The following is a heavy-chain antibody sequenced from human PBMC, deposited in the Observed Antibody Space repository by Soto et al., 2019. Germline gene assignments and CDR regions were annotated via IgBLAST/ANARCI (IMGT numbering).Heavy chain of an antibody. V-gene: IGHV1-69*13. CDR1: GGTFSSYA. Sequence: ASVKVSCKASGGTFSSYAISWVRQAPGQGLEWMGGIIPIFGTANYAQKFQGRVTITADESTSTAYMELSSLRSEDTAVYYCAREVGTTRQLDYWGQGTLVTVSS. D-gene: IGHD1-26*01. CDR3: AREVGTTRQLDY. CDR2: IIPIFGTA. J-gene: IGHJ4*02.